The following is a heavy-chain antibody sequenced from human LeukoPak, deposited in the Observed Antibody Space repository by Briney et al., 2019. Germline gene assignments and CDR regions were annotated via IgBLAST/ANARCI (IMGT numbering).Heavy chain of an antibody. V-gene: IGHV3-23*01. J-gene: IGHJ5*01. CDR3: ARNLDS. Sequence: GGSLRLSCAASGFTFSTYAMSWVRQAPGKGLEWVSGISGSGGSTYYADSVKGRFTISRDNAKKSLYLQMNSLRDEDTAVYYCARNLDSWGQGALVTVSS. CDR2: ISGSGGST. CDR1: GFTFSTYA.